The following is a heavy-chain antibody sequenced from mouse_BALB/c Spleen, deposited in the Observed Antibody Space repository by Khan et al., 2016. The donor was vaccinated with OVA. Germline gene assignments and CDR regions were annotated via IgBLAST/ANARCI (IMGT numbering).Heavy chain of an antibody. CDR2: INPSNAYT. Sequence: QVQLQQPGAELARPGASVKMSCKASGYTFTSYSMHWIKQRPGQGLEWIGNINPSNAYTNYNQKFKDKATLTADKSSSTAYMQLSSLTSEDSAEYYCAKDCQYYGSREALDYWGQGTSVTVSS. D-gene: IGHD1-1*01. V-gene: IGHV1-4*01. J-gene: IGHJ4*01. CDR3: AKDCQYYGSREALDY. CDR1: GYTFTSYS.